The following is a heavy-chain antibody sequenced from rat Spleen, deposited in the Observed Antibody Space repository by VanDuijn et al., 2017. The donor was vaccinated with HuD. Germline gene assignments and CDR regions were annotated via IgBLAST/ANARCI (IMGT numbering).Heavy chain of an antibody. CDR1: GFSLTSYH. Sequence: QVPLKESGPGLVQPSQTLSLTCSVSGFSLTSYHVSWVRQPPGKGLEWMGVIWGDGSTAYNSALKSRLSISRDTSKNQVFLKMNSLQSEDTTTYYCARDLDGYFDYWGQGVMVTVSS. D-gene: IGHD1-12*03. CDR2: IWGDGST. CDR3: ARDLDGYFDY. J-gene: IGHJ2*01. V-gene: IGHV2-43*01.